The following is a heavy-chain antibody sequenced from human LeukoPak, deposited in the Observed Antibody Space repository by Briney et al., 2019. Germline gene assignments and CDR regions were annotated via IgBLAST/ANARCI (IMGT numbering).Heavy chain of an antibody. V-gene: IGHV3-7*01. D-gene: IGHD5-12*01. CDR2: IKHDGSEK. CDR3: ARVYRVYSYAFDI. Sequence: GGSLRLSCAASGFTFSSYAMSWVRQAPGKGLEWVANIKHDGSEKYYVDSVKGRFTISRDNAKNSLYLQMNSLRAEDTAIYYCARVYRVYSYAFDIWGQGTVVTVSS. CDR1: GFTFSSYA. J-gene: IGHJ3*02.